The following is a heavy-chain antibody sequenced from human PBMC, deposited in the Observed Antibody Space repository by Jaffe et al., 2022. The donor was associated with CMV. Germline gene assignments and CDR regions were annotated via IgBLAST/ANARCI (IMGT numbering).Heavy chain of an antibody. Sequence: EVQLVESGGGLVKPGRSLRLSCTASGFTFGDYAMSWFRQAPGKGLEWVGFIRSKAYGGTTEYAASVKGRFTISRDDSKSIAYLQMNSLKTEDTAVYYCTREKPADYDYVWGSSDDAFDIWGQGTMVTVSS. D-gene: IGHD3-16*01. CDR3: TREKPADYDYVWGSSDDAFDI. CDR2: IRSKAYGGTT. V-gene: IGHV3-49*05. J-gene: IGHJ3*02. CDR1: GFTFGDYA.